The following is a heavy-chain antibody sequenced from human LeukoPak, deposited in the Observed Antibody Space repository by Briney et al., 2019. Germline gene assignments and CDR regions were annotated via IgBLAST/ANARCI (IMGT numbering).Heavy chain of an antibody. V-gene: IGHV4-59*01. CDR2: IYYSGST. J-gene: IGHJ5*02. CDR3: AATIKYWFDP. D-gene: IGHD5-12*01. Sequence: SETLSLTCSVSGGSISSYYWSWIRQPPGKGLEWIGYIYYSGSTNYNPSLKSRVTISVDTSKNQFSLKLSSVTAADTAVYYCAATIKYWFDPWGQGTLVTVSS. CDR1: GGSISSYY.